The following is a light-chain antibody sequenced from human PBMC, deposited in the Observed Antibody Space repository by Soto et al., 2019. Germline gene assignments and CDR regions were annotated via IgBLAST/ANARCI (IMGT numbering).Light chain of an antibody. Sequence: EIVLTQSPGTLSLSPGERATLSCRASQSVSSDSLGWYHQKPGQAPRLLIYGAASRAAGIPDRFSGRGSGTDFTLTISGLEPEDVAVYYCHQHETSPPTFGPGTRWISN. CDR2: GAA. CDR1: QSVSSDS. V-gene: IGKV3-20*01. J-gene: IGKJ3*01. CDR3: HQHETSPPT.